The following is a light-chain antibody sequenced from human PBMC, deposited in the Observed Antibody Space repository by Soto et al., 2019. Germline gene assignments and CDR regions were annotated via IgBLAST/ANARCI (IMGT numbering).Light chain of an antibody. CDR3: QSYDSSLSAVV. V-gene: IGLV1-40*01. J-gene: IGLJ2*01. CDR1: SSNIGAVYD. CDR2: NNN. Sequence: QSVLPQPPSVSGAPGQRVTISCTGSSSNIGAVYDVHWYQQVPGTAPRLLISNNNNRPSGVPDRFSGYKSGTSASLDITGLQPDDEADYYCQSYDSSLSAVVFGGGTQLTVL.